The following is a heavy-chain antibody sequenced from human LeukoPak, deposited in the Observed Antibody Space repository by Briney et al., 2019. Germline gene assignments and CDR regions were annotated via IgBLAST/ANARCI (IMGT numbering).Heavy chain of an antibody. V-gene: IGHV3-33*01. Sequence: GGSLRLSCAASGFTFSSYGVHWVRQAPGKGLEWVAVIWYDGSNKYYADSVKGRFTISRDNSKNTLYLQMNSLRAEDTAVYYCAARRFGELVFDYWGQGTLVTVSS. CDR2: IWYDGSNK. J-gene: IGHJ4*02. CDR1: GFTFSSYG. D-gene: IGHD3-10*01. CDR3: AARRFGELVFDY.